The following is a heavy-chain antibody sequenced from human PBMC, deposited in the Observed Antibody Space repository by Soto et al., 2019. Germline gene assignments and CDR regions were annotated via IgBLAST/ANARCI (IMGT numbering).Heavy chain of an antibody. CDR2: ITGGGST. D-gene: IGHD2-21*01. J-gene: IGHJ4*02. Sequence: GGSLRLSCVVSGFSFNYAIIWVRQAPGKGQEWVSGITGGGSTEYAASVKGRFTISRDNSKNTVHLQMNSLRAEDTAMYYCAKDAVYNDGLWIVSDWGQGNLVTVSS. CDR3: AKDAVYNDGLWIVSD. CDR1: GFSFNYA. V-gene: IGHV3-23*01.